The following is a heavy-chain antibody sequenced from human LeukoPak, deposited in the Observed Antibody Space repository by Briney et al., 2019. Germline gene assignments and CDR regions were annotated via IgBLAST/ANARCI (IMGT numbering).Heavy chain of an antibody. CDR2: IKGDGIST. V-gene: IGHV3-74*01. CDR1: GFDFGSNW. D-gene: IGHD3-3*01. J-gene: IGHJ4*02. Sequence: GGSLRLSCAASGFDFGSNWMHWVRHAPGQGLVWVSRIKGDGISTNYADSVKGRFTISRDIAKNTLYLQMNSLRAEDTGVYYCAKDHYWSIDYWGRGTLVTVSS. CDR3: AKDHYWSIDY.